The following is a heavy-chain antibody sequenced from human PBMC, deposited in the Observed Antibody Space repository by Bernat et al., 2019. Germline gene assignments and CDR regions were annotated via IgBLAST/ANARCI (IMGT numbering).Heavy chain of an antibody. J-gene: IGHJ4*02. V-gene: IGHV3-73*02. Sequence: EVQLVESGGGLVQPGGSLKLSCAASGFIFSGSAMHWVRQASGKGLEWVGRIRSKANNYATAYAASVKGRFIISRDDSKNTVYLQMNSLKTEDTAVYYCAKISGGSYSDYWGQGTLVTVSS. CDR3: AKISGGSYSDY. CDR1: GFIFSGSA. CDR2: IRSKANNYAT. D-gene: IGHD2-15*01.